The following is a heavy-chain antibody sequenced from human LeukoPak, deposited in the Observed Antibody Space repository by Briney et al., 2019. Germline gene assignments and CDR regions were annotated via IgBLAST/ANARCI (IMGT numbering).Heavy chain of an antibody. CDR3: AKPLYYYDSSGYWRGAFDI. Sequence: GGSLRLSCAASGFTFDDYAMHWVRQAPGKGLEWVSLISGDGGSTYYADSVKGRFTISRDNSKNSLYLQMNSLRTEDTALYYCAKPLYYYDSSGYWRGAFDIWGQGTMVTVSS. J-gene: IGHJ3*02. D-gene: IGHD3-22*01. V-gene: IGHV3-43*02. CDR2: ISGDGGST. CDR1: GFTFDDYA.